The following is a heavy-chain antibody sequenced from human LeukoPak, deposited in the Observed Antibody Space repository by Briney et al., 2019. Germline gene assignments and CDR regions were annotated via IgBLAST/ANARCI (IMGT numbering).Heavy chain of an antibody. CDR1: GYTFTGYY. Sequence: GASVKVSCKASGYTFTGYYMHWVRQAPGQGLEWMGWINPNSGGTNYAQKFQGKVTMTRDTSISTAYMELSRLRSDDTAVYYCAREQNYDSSGYYYDFGDWGQGTPVTVSS. CDR3: AREQNYDSSGYYYDFGD. J-gene: IGHJ4*02. D-gene: IGHD3-22*01. CDR2: INPNSGGT. V-gene: IGHV1-2*02.